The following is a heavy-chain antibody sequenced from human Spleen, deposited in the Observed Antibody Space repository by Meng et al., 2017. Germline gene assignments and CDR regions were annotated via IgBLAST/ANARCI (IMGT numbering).Heavy chain of an antibody. CDR2: ISSSGSTI. D-gene: IGHD6-19*01. CDR1: GFTFSSYE. V-gene: IGHV3-48*03. CDR3: AREGWLAHLGPAFDI. J-gene: IGHJ3*02. Sequence: GESLKISCAASGFTFSSYEMNWVRQAPGKGLEWVSYISSSGSTIYYADSVKGRFTISRDNAKNSLYLQMNSLRAEDTAVYYCAREGWLAHLGPAFDIWGQGTMVTVSS.